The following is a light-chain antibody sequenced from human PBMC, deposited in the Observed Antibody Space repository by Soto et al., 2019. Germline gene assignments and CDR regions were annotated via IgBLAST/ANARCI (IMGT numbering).Light chain of an antibody. J-gene: IGLJ2*01. CDR2: EDN. CDR3: QAFDSSNMA. V-gene: IGLV6-57*04. CDR1: SGSIGSTY. Sequence: NFMLTQPHSVSESPGKTVTISCTRSSGSIGSTYVQWYQQRPGSVPTTVIYEDNQRSSGVPDRFSGSIDSSSNSAFLTISGLETEDEADYYCQAFDSSNMAFGGGTKLTVL.